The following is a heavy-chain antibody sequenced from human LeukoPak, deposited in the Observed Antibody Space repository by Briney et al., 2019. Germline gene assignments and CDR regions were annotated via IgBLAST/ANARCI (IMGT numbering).Heavy chain of an antibody. CDR1: GGTFSSYA. D-gene: IGHD3-22*01. V-gene: IGHV1-69*13. Sequence: SVKVSYTASGGTFSSYAISWVRQAPGQGLEWMGGIIPIFGTANYAQKFQGRVTITADESTSTAYMELSSLRSEDTAVYYCARLGSTYYYDSSGYYFDYWGQGTLVTVSS. CDR3: ARLGSTYYYDSSGYYFDY. CDR2: IIPIFGTA. J-gene: IGHJ4*02.